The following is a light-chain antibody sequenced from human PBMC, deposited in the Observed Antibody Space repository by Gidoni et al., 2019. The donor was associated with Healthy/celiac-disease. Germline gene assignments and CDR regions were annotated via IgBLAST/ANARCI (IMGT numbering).Light chain of an antibody. CDR2: SNN. CDR3: AAWDDSLSVVV. J-gene: IGLJ2*01. Sequence: QSVLTQPPSASGTPGQRVTISCSGSSSNIGSKYVYWYQQLPGTAPKLLIYSNNQRPSGVPDRFSGSKSGTSASLAISGLRSEDEADYYCAAWDDSLSVVVFGGGTKLTVL. V-gene: IGLV1-47*02. CDR1: SSNIGSKY.